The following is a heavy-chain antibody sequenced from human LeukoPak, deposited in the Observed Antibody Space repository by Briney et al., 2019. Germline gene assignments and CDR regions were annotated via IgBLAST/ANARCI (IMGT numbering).Heavy chain of an antibody. J-gene: IGHJ4*02. D-gene: IGHD3-22*01. V-gene: IGHV4-39*01. CDR1: GDAITGSTYY. CDR3: ARQYYDRTGYYYFDH. CDR2: MYYSGST. Sequence: SETLPLTCTVSGDAITGSTYYWGWIRQPPGKGLEWIGSMYYSGSTYSNPSLKSRVTIAADTSKNQFSLKLSSVTAADTATYYCARQYYDRTGYYYFDHWTQGTLVTVSS.